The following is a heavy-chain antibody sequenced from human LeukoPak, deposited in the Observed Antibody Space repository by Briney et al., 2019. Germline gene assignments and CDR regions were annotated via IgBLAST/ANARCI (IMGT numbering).Heavy chain of an antibody. Sequence: TSETLSLTCTVSGGSISSYYWNWIRQPPGKGLEWIGYIHYSGRTNYSPSLKGRVTISVDMSKNQFSLKLISVTAADTAVYYCARGGFLDPFDPWGQGTLVTVSS. CDR1: GGSISSYY. D-gene: IGHD1-1*01. V-gene: IGHV4-59*01. CDR3: ARGGFLDPFDP. CDR2: IHYSGRT. J-gene: IGHJ5*02.